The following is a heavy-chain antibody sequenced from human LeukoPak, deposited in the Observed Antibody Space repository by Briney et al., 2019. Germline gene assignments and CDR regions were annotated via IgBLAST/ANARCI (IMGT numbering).Heavy chain of an antibody. CDR1: GGSISSSNW. J-gene: IGHJ4*02. CDR3: ASVRGYSSSWYLRGGY. V-gene: IGHV4-4*02. D-gene: IGHD6-13*01. CDR2: IYHSGST. Sequence: SETLSLTCAVSGGSISSSNWWSWVRQPPGKGLEWIGEIYHSGSTNYNPSLKSRVTISVDKSKNQFSLKLSSVTAADTAVYYCASVRGYSSSWYLRGGYWGQGTLVTVSS.